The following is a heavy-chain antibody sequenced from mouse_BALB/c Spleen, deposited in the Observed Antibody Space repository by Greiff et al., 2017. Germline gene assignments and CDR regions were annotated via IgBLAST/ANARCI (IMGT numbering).Heavy chain of an antibody. J-gene: IGHJ4*01. V-gene: IGHV5-17*02. D-gene: IGHD2-4*01. CDR3: ARFDYDDAMDY. CDR2: ISSGSSTI. Sequence: EVHLVESGGGLVQPGGSRKLSCAASGFTFSSFGMHWVRQAPEKGLEWVAYISSGSSTIYYADTVKGRFTISRDNPKNTLFLQMTSLRSEDTAMYYCARFDYDDAMDYWGQGTSVTVSS. CDR1: GFTFSSFG.